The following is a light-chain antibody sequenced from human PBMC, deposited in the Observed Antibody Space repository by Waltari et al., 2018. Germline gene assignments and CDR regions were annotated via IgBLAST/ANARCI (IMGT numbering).Light chain of an antibody. CDR2: GAS. CDR3: QQFGSSVMYT. Sequence: EVVLTQSPGTLALSPGERATLSCRASQSVSRSRIAWYLHKPGQAPRLLIYGASGRATGIPYRFSGSGSGTDFTLTISRVEPEDFAVYYCQQFGSSVMYTFGQGTKLEIE. V-gene: IGKV3-20*01. J-gene: IGKJ2*01. CDR1: QSVSRSR.